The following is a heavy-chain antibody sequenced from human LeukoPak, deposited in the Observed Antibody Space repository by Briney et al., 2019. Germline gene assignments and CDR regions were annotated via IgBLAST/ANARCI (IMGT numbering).Heavy chain of an antibody. Sequence: GDSLRLSCAASGFTFTKYWMTWVRQAPGKGLEWVGNIKQDGSDKNYMDSVKGRFTISRDNTKNSVYLQMSGLRAEDTAVYYCAREVWGPEYWGQGTLVTVSS. V-gene: IGHV3-7*01. CDR1: GFTFTKYW. CDR2: IKQDGSDK. D-gene: IGHD1-14*01. CDR3: AREVWGPEY. J-gene: IGHJ4*02.